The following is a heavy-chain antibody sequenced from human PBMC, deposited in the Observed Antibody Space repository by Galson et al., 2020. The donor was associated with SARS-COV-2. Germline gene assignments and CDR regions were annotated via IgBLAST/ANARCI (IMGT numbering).Heavy chain of an antibody. D-gene: IGHD3-10*01. Sequence: GGSLRLSCAASGFTFSSYEMNWVRQAPGKGLEWVSYISSSGSTIYYADSVKGRFTISRDNAKNSLYLQMNSLRAKDTAVYYCARDPGRLIFDYWGQGTLVTVSS. V-gene: IGHV3-48*03. CDR3: ARDPGRLIFDY. CDR1: GFTFSSYE. J-gene: IGHJ4*02. CDR2: ISSSGSTI.